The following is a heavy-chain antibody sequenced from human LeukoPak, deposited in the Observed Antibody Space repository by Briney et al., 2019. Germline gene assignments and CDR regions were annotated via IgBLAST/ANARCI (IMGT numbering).Heavy chain of an antibody. V-gene: IGHV3-30-3*01. CDR1: GFTFSSYA. Sequence: GRSLRLSCAASGFTFSSYAMHWVRQAPGKGLEWVAVISYDGSNKYYADSVKGRFTISRDNTKNTLYLQMNSLRAEDTAVYYCARDGDYDSSGYYFDYWGQGTLVTVSS. D-gene: IGHD3-22*01. CDR2: ISYDGSNK. J-gene: IGHJ4*02. CDR3: ARDGDYDSSGYYFDY.